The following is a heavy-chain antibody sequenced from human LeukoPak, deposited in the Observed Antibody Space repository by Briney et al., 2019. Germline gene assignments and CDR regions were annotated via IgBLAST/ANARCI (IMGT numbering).Heavy chain of an antibody. CDR3: ARYVRGPDYYIDV. J-gene: IGHJ6*03. V-gene: IGHV4-59*01. Sequence: PSETLSLTCTASGDSLRSDYWSWLRQPPGKGLEWIGYVSYSGTTNYNPSLNSPLTISLDTSKNRFSLHLSSVTAADTAIYFCARYVRGPDYYIDVWGKGTTVTVSS. CDR2: VSYSGTT. CDR1: GDSLRSDY. D-gene: IGHD2-8*01.